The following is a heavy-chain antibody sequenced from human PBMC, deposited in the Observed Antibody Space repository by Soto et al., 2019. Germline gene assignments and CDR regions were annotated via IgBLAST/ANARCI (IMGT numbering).Heavy chain of an antibody. Sequence: QVKLVESGGGVVQPGRSLRLSCAASGFTFSSYGMHWVRQAPGKGLEWVAVIKSDGSNKYYTDSVKGRFTISRDNSKNTLYLQMNNLRVEDTAVYYSANPRSSLEWPPFDPWGQGTLVTVSS. CDR1: GFTFSSYG. V-gene: IGHV3-30*18. CDR3: ANPRSSLEWPPFDP. CDR2: IKSDGSNK. J-gene: IGHJ5*02. D-gene: IGHD3-3*01.